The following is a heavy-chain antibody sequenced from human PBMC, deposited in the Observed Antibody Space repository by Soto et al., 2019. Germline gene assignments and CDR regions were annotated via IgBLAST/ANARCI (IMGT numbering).Heavy chain of an antibody. CDR2: IIPIFGTA. CDR3: ARDYRVTTTDYYYYGMDV. V-gene: IGHV1-69*05. D-gene: IGHD4-17*01. J-gene: IGHJ6*02. CDR1: GGTFSSYA. Sequence: SVKVSCKASGGTFSSYAISWVRQAPGQGLEWMGGIIPIFGTANYAQKFQGRFTISRDNAKNSLYLQMHSLRGEDTAVYYCARDYRVTTTDYYYYGMDVWGQGTTVTVSS.